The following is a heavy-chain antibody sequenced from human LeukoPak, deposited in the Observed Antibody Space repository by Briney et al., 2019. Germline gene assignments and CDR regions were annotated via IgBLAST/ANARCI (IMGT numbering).Heavy chain of an antibody. D-gene: IGHD3-3*01. V-gene: IGHV4-4*07. CDR2: IYTSGST. J-gene: IGHJ4*02. Sequence: SETLSLTCTVSGDSISGYYWSWIRQPAGKGLEWIGRIYTSGSTNYNPSLKSRVTMSVDTSKNQFSLKLSSVTAADTAVYYCASRGHYTYYFDFWGQGTLVTVSS. CDR3: ASRGHYTYYFDF. CDR1: GDSISGYY.